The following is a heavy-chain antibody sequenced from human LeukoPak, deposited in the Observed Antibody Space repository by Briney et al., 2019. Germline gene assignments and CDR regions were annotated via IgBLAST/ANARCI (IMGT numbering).Heavy chain of an antibody. CDR3: ARDTRRIAVAVSGYYYYMDV. J-gene: IGHJ6*03. CDR2: INPNSGGT. V-gene: IGHV1-2*02. D-gene: IGHD6-19*01. CDR1: GYTLTVYY. Sequence: GASLRVSCKASGYTLTVYYMHWVRQAPGQGVEWMGWINPNSGGTNYAQKFQGRVTMTRDTSISTAYMELSRPRSDDTAVYYCARDTRRIAVAVSGYYYYMDVWGKGTTVTVSS.